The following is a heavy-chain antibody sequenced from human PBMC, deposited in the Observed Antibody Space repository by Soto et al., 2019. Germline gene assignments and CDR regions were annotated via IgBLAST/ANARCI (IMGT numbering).Heavy chain of an antibody. CDR1: GYTFTSYG. J-gene: IGHJ6*02. Sequence: QVQLVQSGAEVKKPGASVKVSCKASGYTFTSYGISWVRQAPGQGLEWMGWISAYNGNTNYAQKLQGRVTMTTDTSTSTAYMELRSLRSDDTAVYYCARDVHIVVVVAASGYYYYGMDVWGQGTTVTVSS. CDR2: ISAYNGNT. V-gene: IGHV1-18*01. CDR3: ARDVHIVVVVAASGYYYYGMDV. D-gene: IGHD2-15*01.